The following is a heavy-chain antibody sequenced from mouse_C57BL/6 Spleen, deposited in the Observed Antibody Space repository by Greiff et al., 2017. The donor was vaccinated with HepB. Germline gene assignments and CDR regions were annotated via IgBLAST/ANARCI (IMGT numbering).Heavy chain of an antibody. CDR2: IDPSDSYT. CDR1: GYTFTSYW. CDR3: ARGISTVVAFDY. Sequence: VKLQQPGAELVMPGASVKLSCKASGYTFTSYWMHWVKQRPGQGLEWIGEIDPSDSYTNYNQKFKGKSTLTVDKSSSTAYMQLSSLTSEDSAVYYCARGISTVVAFDYWGQGTTLTVSS. V-gene: IGHV1-69*01. D-gene: IGHD1-1*01. J-gene: IGHJ2*01.